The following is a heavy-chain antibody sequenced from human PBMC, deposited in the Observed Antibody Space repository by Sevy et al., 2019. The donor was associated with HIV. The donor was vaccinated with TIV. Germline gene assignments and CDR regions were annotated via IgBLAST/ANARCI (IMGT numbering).Heavy chain of an antibody. CDR1: GYTFTSYD. CDR2: MSPKSGNT. V-gene: IGHV1-8*01. J-gene: IGHJ6*02. Sequence: ASVKVSCKSSGYTFTSYDIHWVRQATGQGLEWMGWMSPKSGNTGYAEKFQGRVTMTRDTSISTAYMELSSLRSEDTAVYYCARWWGTSCYYYYAMDVWGQGTTVTVSS. CDR3: ARWWGTSCYYYYAMDV. D-gene: IGHD2-15*01.